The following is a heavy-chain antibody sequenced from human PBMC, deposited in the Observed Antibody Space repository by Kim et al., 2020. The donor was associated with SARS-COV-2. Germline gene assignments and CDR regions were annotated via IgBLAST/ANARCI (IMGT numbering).Heavy chain of an antibody. CDR1: GGSFSGYN. Sequence: SETLSLTCAVYGGSFSGYNRTWIRQPPGKGLEWIGEITHSGSTNCNPSLKSRVTILVDTSKNQFSLKLRSVTAADTAVYYYARGRAGVVPSPILGNVPYYEYYAMDVWGQGTTVTVSS. D-gene: IGHD3-3*01. CDR3: ARGRAGVVPSPILGNVPYYEYYAMDV. CDR2: ITHSGST. J-gene: IGHJ6*02. V-gene: IGHV4-34*01.